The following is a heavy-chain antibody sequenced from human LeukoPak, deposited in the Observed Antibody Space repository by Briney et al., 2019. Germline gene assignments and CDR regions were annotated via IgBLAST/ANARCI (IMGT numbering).Heavy chain of an antibody. CDR3: ATLWRLGASTGEAFDI. CDR1: GGSITSSSYY. CDR2: IYTSGST. Sequence: SETLSLTCTVSGGSITSSSYYWSWIRQPAGKGLEWIGRIYTSGSTNYNPSLKSRVTISVDTSKNQFPLKLSSVTAADTAVYYCATLWRLGASTGEAFDIWGQGTMVTVSS. D-gene: IGHD1-26*01. J-gene: IGHJ3*02. V-gene: IGHV4-61*02.